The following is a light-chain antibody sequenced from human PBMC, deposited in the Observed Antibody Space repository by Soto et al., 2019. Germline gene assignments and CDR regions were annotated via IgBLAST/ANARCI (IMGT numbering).Light chain of an antibody. Sequence: ETVMTQSPVTLSVSLGELATLSCSASQSVSIHLAWYQQKPGQAPRLLIYDTSTRATGIPARFSGSGSGTEFTLTISSLQSEDFAVYYCQQYSNWPPINFGQGTRLEIK. CDR2: DTS. V-gene: IGKV3-15*01. CDR1: QSVSIH. CDR3: QQYSNWPPIN. J-gene: IGKJ5*01.